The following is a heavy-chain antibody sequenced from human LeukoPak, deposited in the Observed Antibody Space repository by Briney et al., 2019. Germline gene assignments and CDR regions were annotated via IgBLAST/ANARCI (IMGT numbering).Heavy chain of an antibody. J-gene: IGHJ4*02. CDR2: IIGSGGST. V-gene: IGHV3-23*01. D-gene: IGHD3-10*01. CDR3: AKXQRIMVRGPGDY. Sequence: GGSLRLSCAASGFTFSSYAMSWVRQAPGKGLEWVSAIIGSGGSTYYADSVKGRFTISRDNSKNTLYLQMNRLRAEDTAVYYXAKXQRIMVRGPGDYWGQGTLVTVSS. CDR1: GFTFSSYA.